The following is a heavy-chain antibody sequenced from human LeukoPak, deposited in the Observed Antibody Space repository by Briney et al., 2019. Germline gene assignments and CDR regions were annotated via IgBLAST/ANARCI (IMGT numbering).Heavy chain of an antibody. CDR1: AYSISSGYY. V-gene: IGHV4-38-2*02. D-gene: IGHD6-13*01. Sequence: KPSETLSLTCIVSAYSISSGYYWGWIRQPPGKGLEWIGSIYHSESTYYNPSLKSRVTISIDTSKNQFSLKLSSVTAADTAVYYCARFRQQLVPRGLGWFDPWGQGTLVTVSS. CDR2: IYHSEST. CDR3: ARFRQQLVPRGLGWFDP. J-gene: IGHJ5*02.